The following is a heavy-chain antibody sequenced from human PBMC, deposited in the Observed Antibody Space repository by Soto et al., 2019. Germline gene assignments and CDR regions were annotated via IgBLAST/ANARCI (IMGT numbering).Heavy chain of an antibody. CDR3: ARVPPYCSSTSCYYFDY. CDR2: INAGNGNT. D-gene: IGHD2-2*01. Sequence: GASVKVSCKASGYTFTSYARHWVRQTTGQRLEWMGWINAGNGNTKYSQKFQGRVTITRDTSASTAYMELSSLRSEDTAVYYCARVPPYCSSTSCYYFDYWGQGTLVTVSS. CDR1: GYTFTSYA. V-gene: IGHV1-3*01. J-gene: IGHJ4*02.